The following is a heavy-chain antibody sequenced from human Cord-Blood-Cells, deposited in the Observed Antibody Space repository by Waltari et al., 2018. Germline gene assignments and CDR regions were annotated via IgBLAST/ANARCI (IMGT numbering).Heavy chain of an antibody. CDR3: ARGAARTYYYYYMDV. J-gene: IGHJ6*03. D-gene: IGHD6-6*01. CDR1: GGTFSSYA. CDR2: SSPIFGTA. V-gene: IGHV1-69*01. Sequence: QVQLVQSGAEVKKPASSVKVSCKASGGTFSSYATSCVRQAPGQGLEWMGGSSPIFGTANYAQKFQGRVTITADESTGTAYMELSSRRSEDTAVYYCARGAARTYYYYYMDVWGKGTTVTVSS.